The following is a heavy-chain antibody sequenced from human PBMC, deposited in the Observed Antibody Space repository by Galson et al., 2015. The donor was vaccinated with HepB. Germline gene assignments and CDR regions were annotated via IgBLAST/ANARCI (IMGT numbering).Heavy chain of an antibody. J-gene: IGHJ4*02. CDR2: ISAYNRNT. D-gene: IGHD7-27*01. CDR3: ARVARTGAPYFDY. V-gene: IGHV1-18*01. Sequence: CKASGYTFTTFGISWVRQAPGQGLQWMGWISAYNRNTNYKQKFQGRITMTTDTSTSTAYMELRSLRSDDTAMYYCARVARTGAPYFDYWGQGTLVTVSS. CDR1: GYTFTTFG.